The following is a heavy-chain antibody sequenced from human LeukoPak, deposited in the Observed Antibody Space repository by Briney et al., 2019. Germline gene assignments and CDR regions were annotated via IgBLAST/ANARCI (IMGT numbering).Heavy chain of an antibody. Sequence: TSETLSLTCAVYGGSFSGYYWSWIRQPPGKGLEWIGEINHSGSTNYNPSLKSRVTISVDTSKDQFSLKLSSVTAADTAVYYCARGIRVYNWNYGDYFDYWGQGTLVTVSS. CDR3: ARGIRVYNWNYGDYFDY. CDR2: INHSGST. D-gene: IGHD1-7*01. J-gene: IGHJ4*02. CDR1: GGSFSGYY. V-gene: IGHV4-34*01.